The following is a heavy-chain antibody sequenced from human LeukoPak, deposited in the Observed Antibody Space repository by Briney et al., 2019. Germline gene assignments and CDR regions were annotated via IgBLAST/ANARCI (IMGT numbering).Heavy chain of an antibody. J-gene: IGHJ4*02. CDR1: GFTFSSTT. CDR2: ITAIDGRT. CDR3: AKGPITMIVVVITTFDY. V-gene: IGHV3-23*01. Sequence: PGGSLRLSCVASGFTFSSTTMGWVRQAPGRGLEWVSSITAIDGRTYYADSVRGRFTISRDNSKNTLYLQMNSLRAEDTAVYYCAKGPITMIVVVITTFDYWGQGTLVTVSS. D-gene: IGHD3-22*01.